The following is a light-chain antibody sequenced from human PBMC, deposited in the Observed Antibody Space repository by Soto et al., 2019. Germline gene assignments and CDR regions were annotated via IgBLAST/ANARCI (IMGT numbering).Light chain of an antibody. J-gene: IGKJ4*01. CDR3: QQYHKWSFT. Sequence: EIVMTQSPATLSVSPGERVTLSCRASQSVSSNLAWYQQKPGQAPRLLIYGASSKASGIPARFSGSGSETDFTLTISSLQSEDFAVYYCQQYHKWSFTFGGGTTVESK. CDR2: GAS. V-gene: IGKV3-15*01. CDR1: QSVSSN.